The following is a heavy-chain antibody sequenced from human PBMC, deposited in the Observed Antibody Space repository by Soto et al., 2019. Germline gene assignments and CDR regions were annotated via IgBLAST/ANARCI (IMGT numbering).Heavy chain of an antibody. CDR3: ARFSWYDGDSITNYDMDF. CDR2: ISYTGNT. CDR1: GDSISSRCYY. V-gene: IGHV4-39*01. D-gene: IGHD6-13*01. J-gene: IGHJ6*03. Sequence: LQESGPGLVKPLEPLSLNCSVFGDSISSRCYYWDWIRRPPGMGLEWIASISYTGNTYYNPSQTSRAAISGDTSKNQFSGKLSLVTAAETAVYYCARFSWYDGDSITNYDMDFWGNGATVTVCS.